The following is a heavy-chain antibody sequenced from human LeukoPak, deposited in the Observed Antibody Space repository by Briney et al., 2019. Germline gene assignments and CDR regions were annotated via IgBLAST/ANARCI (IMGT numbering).Heavy chain of an antibody. CDR3: AAWQNRLFDY. J-gene: IGHJ4*02. D-gene: IGHD2/OR15-2a*01. CDR2: ISYSGST. V-gene: IGHV4-61*08. CDR1: RGSVSSTDYC. Sequence: PSETLSLTCTVSRGSVSSTDYCWTWIRQPPGKGLEWIGYISYSGSTNYNPSLKSRVTISIDTSKNQISLKLSSVTAADTAVYYCAAWQNRLFDYWGQGTLVTVSS.